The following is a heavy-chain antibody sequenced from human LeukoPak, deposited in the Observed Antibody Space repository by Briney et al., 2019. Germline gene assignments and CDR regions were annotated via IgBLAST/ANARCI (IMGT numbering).Heavy chain of an antibody. CDR1: GFTFSSYA. V-gene: IGHV3-23*01. J-gene: IGHJ4*02. Sequence: GGSLRLSCAASGFTFSSYAMSWVRQAPGKGLEWVSAISGSGGSTYYADSVKGRFTISRDNSKNTLYLQMNSLRAEDTAVYYCAKDNGAYGDFNVYDYWGQGTLVTVSS. D-gene: IGHD4-17*01. CDR3: AKDNGAYGDFNVYDY. CDR2: ISGSGGST.